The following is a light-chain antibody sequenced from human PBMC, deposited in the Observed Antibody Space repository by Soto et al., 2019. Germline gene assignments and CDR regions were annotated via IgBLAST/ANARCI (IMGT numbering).Light chain of an antibody. CDR1: QGIRNY. Sequence: DIQMTQSPSSLSASVXDRVTITCRASQGIRNYLAWYQQKPGKVPKLLIYAASTLQSGVPSRFSGSGSGTDFTLTISNLQPEDFATYYCQQTSSTPTFGGGTKVDIK. CDR2: AAS. J-gene: IGKJ4*01. CDR3: QQTSSTPT. V-gene: IGKV1-27*01.